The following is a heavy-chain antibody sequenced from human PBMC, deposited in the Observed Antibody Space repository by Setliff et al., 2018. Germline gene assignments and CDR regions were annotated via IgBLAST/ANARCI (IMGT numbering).Heavy chain of an antibody. V-gene: IGHV4-39*01. Sequence: ASETLSLTCTVSGASLSSGTYYWGWIRQPPGKGLEWIGRIYYRGDTYYNASLKGRLTISVDTAQNQFSLRLTSVTAADTAVYYCARTGTYRYFDYWGQGAQVTVSS. D-gene: IGHD1-1*01. J-gene: IGHJ4*02. CDR1: GASLSSGTYY. CDR3: ARTGTYRYFDY. CDR2: IYYRGDT.